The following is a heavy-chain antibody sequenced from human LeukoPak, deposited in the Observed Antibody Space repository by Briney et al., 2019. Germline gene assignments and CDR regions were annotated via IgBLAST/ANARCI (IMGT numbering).Heavy chain of an antibody. D-gene: IGHD1-26*01. CDR1: GFTFSSYW. V-gene: IGHV3-74*01. CDR2: INSDGSST. CDR3: ARAERWLQELFDY. J-gene: IGHJ4*02. Sequence: GGSLRLSCAASGFTFSSYWMHWVRQAPGKGLVWVSRINSDGSSTSYADSVKGRFTISRDNAKNTLYLQMNSLRAEDTAMYCCARAERWLQELFDYWGQGTLVTVSS.